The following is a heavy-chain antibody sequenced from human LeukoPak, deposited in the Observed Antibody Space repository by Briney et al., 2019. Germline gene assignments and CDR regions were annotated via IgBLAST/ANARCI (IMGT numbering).Heavy chain of an antibody. CDR1: GYTFTSYY. CDR3: AKERVGAHLDY. J-gene: IGHJ4*02. CDR2: INPSGGST. Sequence: ASVKVSCKASGYTFTSYYMHWVRQAPGQGLEWMGIINPSGGSTSYAQKFQGRVTMTRDMSTSTVYMELNSLRTEDTAVYYCAKERVGAHLDYWGQGTLVTVSS. V-gene: IGHV1-46*01. D-gene: IGHD1-26*01.